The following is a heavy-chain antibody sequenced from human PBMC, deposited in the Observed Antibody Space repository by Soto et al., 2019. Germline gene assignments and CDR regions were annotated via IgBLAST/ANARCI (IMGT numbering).Heavy chain of an antibody. CDR3: AKTIVAASGYYFDH. Sequence: QVQLVESGGGLVKPGGSLRLACAASGFSFGDSYMSWVRQAPGKGLEWLSYISGGSSYTNYADSVKGRFTISRDNAKRSLYIEMNGLRADDTAVYYCAKTIVAASGYYFDHWGQGNLVTVSS. J-gene: IGHJ4*02. CDR2: ISGGSSYT. V-gene: IGHV3-11*06. CDR1: GFSFGDSY. D-gene: IGHD2-21*01.